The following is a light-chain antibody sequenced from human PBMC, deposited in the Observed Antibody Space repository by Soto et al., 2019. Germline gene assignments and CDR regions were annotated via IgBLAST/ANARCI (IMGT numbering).Light chain of an antibody. CDR3: QQYGSSPYT. CDR1: QSLSSSY. Sequence: ENALTQSPGTLSLSPGERGTLSCRASQSLSSSYLAWYQQKPGQAPRLLIYGASTRATGIPDRFSGSGSGTDFTLPISRLEPEDFAVYYCQQYGSSPYTFGQGTKLEIK. V-gene: IGKV3-20*01. CDR2: GAS. J-gene: IGKJ2*01.